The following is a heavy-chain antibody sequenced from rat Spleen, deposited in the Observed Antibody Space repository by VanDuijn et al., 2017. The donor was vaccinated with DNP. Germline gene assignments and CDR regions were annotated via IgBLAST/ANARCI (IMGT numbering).Heavy chain of an antibody. CDR1: GFTFSDYY. J-gene: IGHJ2*01. CDR2: ISSDGSHT. CDR3: STGGTEFNH. Sequence: EVKLVESGGGLVQPGRSLKLSCAGSGFTFSDYYMAWVRQTPTKGLDWVASISSDGSHTYYRDSVKGRFTISRDNAKSSLFLQMDSLRSEDTATYYCSTGGTEFNHWGQGVMVTVSS. V-gene: IGHV5-20*01. D-gene: IGHD1-11*01.